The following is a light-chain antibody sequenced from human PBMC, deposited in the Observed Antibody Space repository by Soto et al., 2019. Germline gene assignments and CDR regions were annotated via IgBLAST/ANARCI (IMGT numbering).Light chain of an antibody. CDR3: AAWDDSLNGV. V-gene: IGLV1-44*01. CDR2: SNN. CDR1: SSNIGSNT. J-gene: IGLJ1*01. Sequence: QSVLTQPPSASGTPGQRVTISGSGSSSNIGSNTVNWYQQLPGTAPKLLIYSNNQRPSGVPDRFSGSKSGTSASLAISGLQSEDEADYYCAAWDDSLNGVFGTGTKVTVL.